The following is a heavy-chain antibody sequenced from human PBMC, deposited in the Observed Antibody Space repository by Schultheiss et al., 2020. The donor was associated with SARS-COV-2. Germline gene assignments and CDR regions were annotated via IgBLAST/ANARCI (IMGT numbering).Heavy chain of an antibody. J-gene: IGHJ5*02. CDR1: GASFSSYY. CDR3: ASMLAKAAAGKPDGFDP. CDR2: INHSGST. D-gene: IGHD6-13*01. Sequence: SETLSLTCAVYGASFSSYYWSWIRQPPGKGLEWIGEINHSGSTNYNPSLKSRVTISVDTSKNQFSLKLSSVTAADTAVYYCASMLAKAAAGKPDGFDPWGQGTLVTVSS. V-gene: IGHV4-34*01.